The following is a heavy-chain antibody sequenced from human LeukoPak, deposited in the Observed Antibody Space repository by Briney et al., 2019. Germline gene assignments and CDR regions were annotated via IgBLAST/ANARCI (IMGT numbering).Heavy chain of an antibody. D-gene: IGHD4-17*01. J-gene: IGHJ4*02. CDR2: INPAGGST. CDR3: ARYNGDLTGGFDY. V-gene: IGHV1-46*01. Sequence: ASEKVSCKASGYTFTGYFMHWVRQAPGQGLEWMGIINPAGGSTGYAQKFQGRVTMTRDTSTSTVYMELSSLRSEDTAVYYCARYNGDLTGGFDYWGQGTLVTVSS. CDR1: GYTFTGYF.